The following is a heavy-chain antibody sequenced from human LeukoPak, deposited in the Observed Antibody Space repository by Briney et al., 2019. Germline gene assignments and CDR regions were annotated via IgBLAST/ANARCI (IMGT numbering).Heavy chain of an antibody. CDR1: GGSFSGYY. J-gene: IGHJ4*02. D-gene: IGHD3-22*01. V-gene: IGHV4-34*01. CDR2: INHSGST. CDR3: ARGRLYYYDSSGQIDY. Sequence: SETLSLTCAVYGGSFSGYYWSWIRQPPGKGLEWIGEINHSGSTNYNPSLKSRVTISVDTSKNQFSLKLSSVTAADTAVYYCARGRLYYYDSSGQIDYWGQGTLVTVSS.